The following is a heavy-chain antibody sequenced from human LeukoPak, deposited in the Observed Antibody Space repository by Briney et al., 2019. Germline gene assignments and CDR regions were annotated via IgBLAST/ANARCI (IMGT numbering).Heavy chain of an antibody. CDR3: ARCLYGSGSYYYQDWFDP. J-gene: IGHJ5*02. Sequence: ASVKVSCKASGYTFTSYGISWVRQAPGQGLEWMGWISAYNGNTNYAQKLQGRVTMTTDTSTSIAYMELRSLRSDDTAVYYCARCLYGSGSYYYQDWFDPWGQGTLVTVSS. D-gene: IGHD3-10*01. CDR2: ISAYNGNT. V-gene: IGHV1-18*04. CDR1: GYTFTSYG.